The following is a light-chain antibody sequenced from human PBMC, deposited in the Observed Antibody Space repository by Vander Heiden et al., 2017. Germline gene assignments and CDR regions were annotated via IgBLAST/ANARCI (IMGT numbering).Light chain of an antibody. Sequence: DIQMTQSPSSLSASVGDRVTITCQASQDISNYLDWYQQKPGKAPKLLIYDASSLETGVPSRFSGSGSGTDFTLTISSLQPEDFATYYCQQYYSYPPTFGEGTKVEIK. CDR1: QDISNY. CDR2: DAS. CDR3: QQYYSYPPT. V-gene: IGKV1-33*01. J-gene: IGKJ1*01.